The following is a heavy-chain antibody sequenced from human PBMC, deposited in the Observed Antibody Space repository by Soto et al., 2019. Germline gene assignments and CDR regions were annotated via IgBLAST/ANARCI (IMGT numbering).Heavy chain of an antibody. D-gene: IGHD3-16*01. J-gene: IGHJ5*02. CDR1: GGSINSGDYY. CDR2: IYYSGST. Sequence: SETLSLTCTVSGGSINSGDYYWSWIRQPPGKGLEWIGFIYYSGSTYYNPSLKGRLTISPDTSKNQFSLRLTSVSAADTAVYYGARVPGGGITMNWFDPWGRGTLVTVSS. V-gene: IGHV4-30-4*01. CDR3: ARVPGGGITMNWFDP.